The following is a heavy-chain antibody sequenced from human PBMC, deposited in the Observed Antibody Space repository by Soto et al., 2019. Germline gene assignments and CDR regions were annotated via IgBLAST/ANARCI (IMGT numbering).Heavy chain of an antibody. CDR2: IGAYNGNT. Sequence: GASVKVSCKASGYTFTSYGISWVRQAPGQGLEWMGWIGAYNGNTNYAQKLQGRVTMTTDTSTSTAYMELRSLRSDDTAVYYCARDCDWLFLDYYYVMDFRGQRTTVPVSS. J-gene: IGHJ6*02. V-gene: IGHV1-18*01. CDR3: ARDCDWLFLDYYYVMDF. CDR1: GYTFTSYG. D-gene: IGHD2-21*01.